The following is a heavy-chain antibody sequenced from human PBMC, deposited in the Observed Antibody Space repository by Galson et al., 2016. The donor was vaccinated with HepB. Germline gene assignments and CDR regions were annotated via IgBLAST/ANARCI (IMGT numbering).Heavy chain of an antibody. CDR3: ARPDSSGYYLPFEY. CDR2: IDPRDSYT. V-gene: IGHV5-10-1*01. Sequence: QSGAEVKKPGESLRISCKGSGYNFSNYWISWVRQMPGKGLEWMGRIDPRDSYTNYSPSFQGHVTISADKSINTAYLQWSGLKASATAVYYCARPDSSGYYLPFEYWGQGTLVTVSS. J-gene: IGHJ4*02. D-gene: IGHD3-22*01. CDR1: GYNFSNYW.